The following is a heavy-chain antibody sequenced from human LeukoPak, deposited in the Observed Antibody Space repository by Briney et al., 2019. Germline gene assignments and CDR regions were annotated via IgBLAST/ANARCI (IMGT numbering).Heavy chain of an antibody. V-gene: IGHV1-46*01. D-gene: IGHD6-19*01. CDR3: ARSPPNSSGWYYFDY. CDR1: GYTFTGYY. J-gene: IGHJ4*02. CDR2: INPSGGST. Sequence: ASVKVSCKASGYTFTGYYMHWVRQAPGQGLEWMGIINPSGGSTSYAQKFQGRVTMTGDTSTSTVYMELSSLRSEDTAVYYCARSPPNSSGWYYFDYWGQGTLVTVSS.